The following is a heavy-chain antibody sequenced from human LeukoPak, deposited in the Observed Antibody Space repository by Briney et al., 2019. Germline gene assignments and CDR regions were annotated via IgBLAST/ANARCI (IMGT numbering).Heavy chain of an antibody. V-gene: IGHV3-33*06. J-gene: IGHJ4*02. CDR3: AKDHYGSESYIDY. CDR2: IWYDGSNK. D-gene: IGHD3-10*01. CDR1: GFTFSSYG. Sequence: PGRSLRLSCAASGFTFSSYGMHWVRQAPGKGLEWVAVIWYDGSNKYYADSVKGRFTISRDNSKNTLYLQMNSLRAEDTAVYYCAKDHYGSESYIDYWGQGTLVTVSS.